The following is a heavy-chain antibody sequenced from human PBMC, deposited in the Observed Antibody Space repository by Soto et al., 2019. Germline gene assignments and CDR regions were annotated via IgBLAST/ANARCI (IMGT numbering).Heavy chain of an antibody. V-gene: IGHV4-31*03. Sequence: QVQLQESGPRLVKPSQTLSLTCTVSGGSISSGGYYWSWIRQHPGKGLEWIGYIYYSGSPYYNPSLKSRVTIPVDPSKNQFSLKLSSVTDADPAVYYCARLLLHTGAFDIWGQGTMVTVSS. J-gene: IGHJ3*02. CDR1: GGSISSGGYY. D-gene: IGHD4-17*01. CDR3: ARLLLHTGAFDI. CDR2: IYYSGSP.